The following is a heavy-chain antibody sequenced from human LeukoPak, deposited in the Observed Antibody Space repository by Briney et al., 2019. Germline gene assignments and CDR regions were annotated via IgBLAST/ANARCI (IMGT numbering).Heavy chain of an antibody. Sequence: ASVKVSCKASGGTISSYAISWVRQAPGQGLEWMGGIIPIFATTNFAQKFQGRVTITADESTSTAYMELSSLRSEDTAVYYCARQLERRYYYYMDVWGKGTTVTVSS. J-gene: IGHJ6*03. CDR3: ARQLERRYYYYMDV. D-gene: IGHD1-1*01. CDR1: GGTISSYA. V-gene: IGHV1-69*13. CDR2: IIPIFATT.